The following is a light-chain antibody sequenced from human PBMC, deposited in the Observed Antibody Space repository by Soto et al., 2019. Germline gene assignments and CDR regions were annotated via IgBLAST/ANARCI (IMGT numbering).Light chain of an antibody. V-gene: IGLV2-14*01. CDR1: SSDVGNYNY. CDR3: SSYTSRSTDVL. Sequence: QSVLTQPASVSGSPGQSVTISCIGTSSDVGNYNYVSGYQQHPGKAPKLMIYEVHNRPSGVSNRFSGSKSGNTASLTISGLQAEDEADYYCSSYTSRSTDVLFGGGTKVTVL. CDR2: EVH. J-gene: IGLJ2*01.